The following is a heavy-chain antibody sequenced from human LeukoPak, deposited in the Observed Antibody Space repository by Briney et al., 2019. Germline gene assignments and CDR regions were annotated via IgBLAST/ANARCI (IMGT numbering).Heavy chain of an antibody. J-gene: IGHJ4*02. CDR2: INHSGST. D-gene: IGHD2-15*01. CDR1: GGSFSGYY. V-gene: IGHV4-34*01. CDR3: ARRETVVAPYFDY. Sequence: SETLSLTCAAYGGSFSGYYWSWIRQPPGKGLEWIGEINHSGSTNYNPSLKSRVTISVDTSKNQFSLKLSSVTAADTAVYYCARRETVVAPYFDYWGQGTLVTVSS.